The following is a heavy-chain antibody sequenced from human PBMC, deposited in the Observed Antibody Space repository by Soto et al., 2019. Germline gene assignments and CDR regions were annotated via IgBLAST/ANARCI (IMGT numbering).Heavy chain of an antibody. CDR1: GFTFGNFW. Sequence: PGGSLRLSCSDSGFTFGNFWIHWVRQAPGKGLEWVSHIGLDGTDIVYADSVKGRFIISRDNARNTVYLQMNGLEAEDTAVYYCAKLPWVVAPSWGQGTLVTVSS. CDR2: IGLDGTDI. V-gene: IGHV3-74*03. J-gene: IGHJ5*02. CDR3: AKLPWVVAPS. D-gene: IGHD2-15*01.